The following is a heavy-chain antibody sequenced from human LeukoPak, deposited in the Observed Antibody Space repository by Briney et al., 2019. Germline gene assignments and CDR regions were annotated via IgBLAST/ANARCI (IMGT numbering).Heavy chain of an antibody. D-gene: IGHD6-19*01. Sequence: KSSETLSLTCAVYGGSFSGYYWSWIRQPPGKGLEWIGEINHSGSTNYNPSLKSRVTISVDTSKNQFSLKLSSVTAADTAVYYCARESTSSGPDYWGRGTLVTVSS. V-gene: IGHV4-34*01. CDR1: GGSFSGYY. CDR2: INHSGST. J-gene: IGHJ4*02. CDR3: ARESTSSGPDY.